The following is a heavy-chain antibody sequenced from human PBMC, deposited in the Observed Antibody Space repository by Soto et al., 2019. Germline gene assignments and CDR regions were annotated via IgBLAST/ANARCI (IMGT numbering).Heavy chain of an antibody. CDR1: GGSISSYY. J-gene: IGHJ4*02. Sequence: PSETLSLTCTVSGGSISSYYWSWIRQPPGKGLEWIGYIYYSGSTNYNPSLKSRVTISVDTSKNQFSLKLSSVTAADTAVYYCARGFPTVVTVDYWGQGTLVTVS. CDR2: IYYSGST. CDR3: ARGFPTVVTVDY. V-gene: IGHV4-59*08. D-gene: IGHD4-17*01.